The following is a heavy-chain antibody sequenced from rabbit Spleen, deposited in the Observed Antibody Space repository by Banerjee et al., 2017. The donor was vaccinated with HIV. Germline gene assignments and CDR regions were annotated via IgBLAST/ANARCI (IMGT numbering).Heavy chain of an antibody. Sequence: QSLEESGGDLVKPGASLTLTCTASGFSFSSSDYMCWVRQAPGKGLEWIACIYGGSSADTDYANWTKGRFTISRTSSTTVTLQMTSLTAADTATYFCMRDPHTIPNLWGPGTLVTVS. V-gene: IGHV1S40*01. D-gene: IGHD1-1*01. CDR3: MRDPHTIPNL. CDR2: IYGGSSADT. J-gene: IGHJ4*01. CDR1: GFSFSSSDY.